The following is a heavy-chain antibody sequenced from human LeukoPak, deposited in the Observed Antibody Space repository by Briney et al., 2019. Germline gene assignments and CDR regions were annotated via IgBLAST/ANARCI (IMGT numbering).Heavy chain of an antibody. Sequence: SETLSLTCTVSGYSISSGYYWGWIRQPPGKGLEWIGNIYYSGSTTYNPSLKSRVTISVDTSKNQFSLKLSSVTAADTAVYYCARVPGRWLHSYFDYWGQGTLVTVSS. CDR1: GYSISSGYY. D-gene: IGHD5-24*01. CDR2: IYYSGST. V-gene: IGHV4-38-2*02. J-gene: IGHJ4*02. CDR3: ARVPGRWLHSYFDY.